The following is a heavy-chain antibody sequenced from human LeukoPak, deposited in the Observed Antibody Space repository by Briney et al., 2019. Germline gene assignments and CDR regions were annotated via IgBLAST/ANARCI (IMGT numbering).Heavy chain of an antibody. Sequence: GASXKVSCKVSGYALTELSILWVRQAPGKGLEWMGGFDSEDNEIIYAQKFQGRVTMTEDTPTDTAYMELSSLTSEDTAIYYCAAGAQLPIDYWGQGTLVTVSS. V-gene: IGHV1-24*01. J-gene: IGHJ4*02. D-gene: IGHD2-2*01. CDR3: AAGAQLPIDY. CDR2: FDSEDNEI. CDR1: GYALTELS.